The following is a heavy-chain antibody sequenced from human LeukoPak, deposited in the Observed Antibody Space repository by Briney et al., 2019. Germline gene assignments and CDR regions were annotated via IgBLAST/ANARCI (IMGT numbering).Heavy chain of an antibody. D-gene: IGHD1-26*01. Sequence: GGSLRLSCGDSGFTLSKYWMHWVRQVPGKGLTWVSRINREGSRIDHAGSVKGRFTISRDNAKNTLYLQMNSLRPEDTAVYYCVRDFVGPDDLWGQGTLVTVSS. J-gene: IGHJ5*02. CDR2: INREGSRI. CDR3: VRDFVGPDDL. CDR1: GFTLSKYW. V-gene: IGHV3-74*01.